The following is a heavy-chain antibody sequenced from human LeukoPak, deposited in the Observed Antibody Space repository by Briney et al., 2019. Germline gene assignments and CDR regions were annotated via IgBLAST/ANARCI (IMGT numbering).Heavy chain of an antibody. J-gene: IGHJ4*02. V-gene: IGHV1-69*05. Sequence: RASVKVSCKASGGTFSSYAISWVRQAPGQGLEWMGGIIPIFGTANYAQKLQGRVTMTTDTSTSTAYMELRSLRSDDTAVYYCARVPPYSSGWYYYWGQGTLVTVSS. D-gene: IGHD6-19*01. CDR3: ARVPPYSSGWYYY. CDR2: IIPIFGTA. CDR1: GGTFSSYA.